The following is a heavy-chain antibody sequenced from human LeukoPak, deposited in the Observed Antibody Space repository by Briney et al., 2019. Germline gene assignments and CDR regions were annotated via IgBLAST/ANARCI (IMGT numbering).Heavy chain of an antibody. V-gene: IGHV4-39*01. D-gene: IGHD3-3*01. CDR1: GGPISSSSYY. CDR3: ASYDFWSGPMDD. CDR2: IKFTGTP. J-gene: IGHJ6*04. Sequence: PSETLSLTCTVSGGPISSSSYYWGWVRQPPGTGLEWIGSIKFTGTPNYNPSLRSRVTISVDTSKNQFSLKLSSVTAADTAVYYCASYDFWSGPMDDWGKGTTVTVSS.